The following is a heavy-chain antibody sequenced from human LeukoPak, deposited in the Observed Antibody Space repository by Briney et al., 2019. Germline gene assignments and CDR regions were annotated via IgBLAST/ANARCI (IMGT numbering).Heavy chain of an antibody. CDR1: GFTFSSYS. CDR3: AREERVAVAVMDV. D-gene: IGHD6-19*01. CDR2: ISSSSSYI. Sequence: PGGSLRLSCAASGFTFSSYSMNWVRQAPGKGLEWVSSISSSSSYIYYADSVKGRFTISRDNAKNSLYLQMNSLRAEDTAVYYCAREERVAVAVMDVWGQGTTVTVSS. V-gene: IGHV3-21*01. J-gene: IGHJ6*02.